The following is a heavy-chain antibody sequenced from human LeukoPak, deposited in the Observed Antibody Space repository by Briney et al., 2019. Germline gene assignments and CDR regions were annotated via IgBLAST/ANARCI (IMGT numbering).Heavy chain of an antibody. D-gene: IGHD3-22*01. J-gene: IGHJ2*01. CDR1: GFTFSSYW. Sequence: GGSLRLSCAASGFTFSSYWMHWVRQAAGKGLEWVSSISTSSSYKYYVDSVKGRFTISRDNAKNSLYLQMNSLRAEDTAVYYCARDGYYDSRGYAYWYFDLWGRGTLVTVSS. V-gene: IGHV3-21*01. CDR3: ARDGYYDSRGYAYWYFDL. CDR2: ISTSSSYK.